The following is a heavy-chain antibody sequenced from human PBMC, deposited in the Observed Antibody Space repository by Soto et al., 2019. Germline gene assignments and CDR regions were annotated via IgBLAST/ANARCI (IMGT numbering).Heavy chain of an antibody. V-gene: IGHV4-59*01. CDR3: SRGRGGHFDP. Sequence: SETLSLTCNVSGGSINYYYWMWIRQPPGKGLEWIGYIYDTGTTNYNPSLKSRVTMSVDTSKSQFSLNLISVTAADTAVYYCSRGRGGHFDPWGQGTLVTVSS. J-gene: IGHJ5*02. D-gene: IGHD3-10*01. CDR2: IYDTGTT. CDR1: GGSINYYY.